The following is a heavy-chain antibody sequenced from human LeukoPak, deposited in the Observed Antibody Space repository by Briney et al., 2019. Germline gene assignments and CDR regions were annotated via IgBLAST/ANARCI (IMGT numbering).Heavy chain of an antibody. Sequence: SETLSLTCAVYGGSFSGYYWSWIRQPPGKGLEWIAEINHSGSTNYNPSLKSRVTISVDTSKNQFSLKLSSVTAADTAVYYCARHGPPDVYCSSTSCYIFDYWGQGTLVTVSS. CDR2: INHSGST. V-gene: IGHV4-34*01. CDR1: GGSFSGYY. D-gene: IGHD2-2*01. J-gene: IGHJ4*02. CDR3: ARHGPPDVYCSSTSCYIFDY.